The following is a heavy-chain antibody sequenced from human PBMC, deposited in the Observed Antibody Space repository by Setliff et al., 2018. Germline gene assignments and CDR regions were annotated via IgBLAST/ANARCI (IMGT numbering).Heavy chain of an antibody. CDR3: AKGGTYRYFDY. CDR1: GDSMSGAS. Sequence: ASETLSLTCTVSGDSMSGASIWSWIRQPPGRGLEFMGYVFPNGASKYDPSFKSRLTISVDTSKNQFSLKLTSVTAADTAVYFCAKGGTYRYFDYWGQGTLVTV. J-gene: IGHJ4*02. CDR2: VFPNGAS. D-gene: IGHD2-15*01. V-gene: IGHV4-59*01.